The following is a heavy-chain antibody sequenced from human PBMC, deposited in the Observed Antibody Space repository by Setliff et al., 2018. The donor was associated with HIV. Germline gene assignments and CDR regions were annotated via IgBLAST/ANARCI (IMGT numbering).Heavy chain of an antibody. CDR3: ATGKLAAGGAFVI. V-gene: IGHV4-59*11. CDR2: IYHTGST. J-gene: IGHJ3*02. Sequence: PSETLSLTCTVSGPSINIHYWSWIRQPPGKGLEWIGEIYHTGSTNYSPSLKSRVTISVDKSKNQFSLRLNSVTAADTAVYYCATGKLAAGGAFVIWGQGTMVTVSS. D-gene: IGHD6-13*01. CDR1: GPSINIHY.